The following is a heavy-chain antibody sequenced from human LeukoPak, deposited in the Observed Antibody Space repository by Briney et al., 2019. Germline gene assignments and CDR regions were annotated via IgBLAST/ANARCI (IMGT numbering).Heavy chain of an antibody. CDR3: AREQKGYYDFWSGYYTYNWFDP. Sequence: VASVKVSCKASGGTFSSYAISWVRQAPGQGLEWMGGIIPMFGTANYAQKLQGRVTITADESTSTAYMELRSLRSDDTAVYYCAREQKGYYDFWSGYYTYNWFDPWGQGTLVTVSS. V-gene: IGHV1-69*13. D-gene: IGHD3-3*01. CDR1: GGTFSSYA. CDR2: IIPMFGTA. J-gene: IGHJ5*02.